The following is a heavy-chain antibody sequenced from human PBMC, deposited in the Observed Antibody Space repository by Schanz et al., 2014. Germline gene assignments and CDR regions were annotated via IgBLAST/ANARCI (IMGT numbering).Heavy chain of an antibody. V-gene: IGHV3-21*02. Sequence: EVQLVESGGGLVKPGGSLRLSCGVSGFTASSHSMNWVRQAPGKGLEWVSSISSRSSHIYYADSVKGRFTVSRDNAKNSVYLQMNGLRVEDTAVYYCVRERTNYGGNSSFFDHWGQGTLVTVSS. CDR3: VRERTNYGGNSSFFDH. D-gene: IGHD2-21*02. J-gene: IGHJ4*02. CDR1: GFTASSHS. CDR2: ISSRSSHI.